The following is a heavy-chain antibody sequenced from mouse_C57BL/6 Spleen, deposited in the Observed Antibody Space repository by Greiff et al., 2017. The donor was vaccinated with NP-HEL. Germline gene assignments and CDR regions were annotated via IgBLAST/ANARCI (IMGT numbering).Heavy chain of an antibody. V-gene: IGHV1-15*01. J-gene: IGHJ3*01. CDR2: IDPETGGT. Sequence: VKLVESGAELVRPGASVTLSCKASGYTFTDYEMHWVKQTPVHGLEWIGAIDPETGGTAYNQKFKGKAILTADKSSSTAYMELRSLTSEDSAVYYCTRGKTAQATFAYWGQGTLVTVSA. D-gene: IGHD3-2*02. CDR1: GYTFTDYE. CDR3: TRGKTAQATFAY.